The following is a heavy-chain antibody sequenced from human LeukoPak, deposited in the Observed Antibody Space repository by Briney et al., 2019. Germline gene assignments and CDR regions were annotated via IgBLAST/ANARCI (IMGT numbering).Heavy chain of an antibody. J-gene: IGHJ3*02. D-gene: IGHD2-2*02. CDR3: AREMAVAGPYTFDI. CDR2: IYFSGST. V-gene: IGHV4-4*07. Sequence: SETLSLTCTVSGTSSNNYYWSWFRQPAGKGLEWIGRIYFSGSTNYNPSLKSRITMSLDTSKNQFSLNLRFVTAADTAVYFCAREMAVAGPYTFDIWGQGTEVTVSS. CDR1: GTSSNNYY.